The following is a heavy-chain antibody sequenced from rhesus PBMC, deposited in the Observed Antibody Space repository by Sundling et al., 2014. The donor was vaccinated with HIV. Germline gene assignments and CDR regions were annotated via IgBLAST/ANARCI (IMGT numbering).Heavy chain of an antibody. D-gene: IGHD2-8*01. CDR3: ARDRGYSSWGWYFDL. CDR1: GYSFTDAY. Sequence: QVQLVQSGAEMKKPGSSVKVSCTVSGYSFTDAYIHWVRQAPGQGLEWMGEINPKTGVTNYAQSLQGRVTVTGDTSTSTAYMELSSLRSEDTAVYYCARDRGYSSWGWYFDLWALARQSPSPQ. J-gene: IGHJ2*01. V-gene: IGHV1-138*01. CDR2: INPKTGVT.